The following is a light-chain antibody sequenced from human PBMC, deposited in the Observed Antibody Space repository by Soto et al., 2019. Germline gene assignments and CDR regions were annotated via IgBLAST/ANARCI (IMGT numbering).Light chain of an antibody. Sequence: EIVLTQSPGTLSLSPGERATLSCRASQSVSSRLAWYQHKPGQAPRLLISGASSRATGIPDRFSGSGSGTDFTLTISRLEPGDFALYYCQQYGGSPITFGYGTRLAIK. J-gene: IGKJ5*01. CDR3: QQYGGSPIT. V-gene: IGKV3-20*01. CDR1: QSVSSR. CDR2: GAS.